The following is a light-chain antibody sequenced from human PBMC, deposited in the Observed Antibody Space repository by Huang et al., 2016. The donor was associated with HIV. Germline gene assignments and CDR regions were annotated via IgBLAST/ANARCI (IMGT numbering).Light chain of an antibody. CDR2: WAS. V-gene: IGKV4-1*01. Sequence: DIVMTQSPDSLTVSLGERATINCKSSQSLFSRSNNKNYLAWYQQKPGQPPKLLIYWASTRESGVPDRFSGSGSGTDFTLTSSSPQAEYVAIYYCQQYYYTPLTFGQGTKLEIK. CDR3: QQYYYTPLT. J-gene: IGKJ2*01. CDR1: QSLFSRSNNKNY.